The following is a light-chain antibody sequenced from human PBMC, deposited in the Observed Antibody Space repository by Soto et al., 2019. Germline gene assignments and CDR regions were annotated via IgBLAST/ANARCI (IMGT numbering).Light chain of an antibody. V-gene: IGKV3-11*01. Sequence: EVVLTQSPVTLSLSPGERATLSCRASQSFRGLLAWYQQKPGQAPRLLIFDASTRATGIPARFSGSGSGTEFTLTISSLQSEDFAVYYCQQANDWPPTFGQGT. CDR1: QSFRGL. J-gene: IGKJ1*01. CDR3: QQANDWPPT. CDR2: DAS.